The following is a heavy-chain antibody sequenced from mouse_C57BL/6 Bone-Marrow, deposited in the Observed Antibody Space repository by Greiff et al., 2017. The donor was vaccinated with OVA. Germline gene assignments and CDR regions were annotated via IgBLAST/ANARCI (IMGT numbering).Heavy chain of an antibody. J-gene: IGHJ1*03. D-gene: IGHD2-3*01. V-gene: IGHV1-50*01. CDR3: ARSGGYDGYSHWYCDV. CDR1: GYTFTSYW. Sequence: VQLQQPGAELVKPGASVKLSCKASGYTFTSYWMQWVKQRPGQGLEWIGEIDPSDSFTTYNQKFKGKATLTVDTSSSTAYMQLSSLTSEGSAVYYCARSGGYDGYSHWYCDVWGTGTTVTVSS. CDR2: IDPSDSFT.